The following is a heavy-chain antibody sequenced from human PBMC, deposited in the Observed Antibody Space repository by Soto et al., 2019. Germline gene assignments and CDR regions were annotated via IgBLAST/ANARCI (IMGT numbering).Heavy chain of an antibody. CDR2: INAGNGNT. J-gene: IGHJ6*02. Sequence: QVQLVQSGAEVKKPGASVKVSCKASGYTFTSYAMHWVRQAPGQRLERMGWINAGNGNTKYSQKFQGRVTITRDTSASTAYMELSSPRSEDTAVYYCAREFTIYGMDVWGQGTTVTVSS. D-gene: IGHD1-1*01. CDR3: AREFTIYGMDV. CDR1: GYTFTSYA. V-gene: IGHV1-3*01.